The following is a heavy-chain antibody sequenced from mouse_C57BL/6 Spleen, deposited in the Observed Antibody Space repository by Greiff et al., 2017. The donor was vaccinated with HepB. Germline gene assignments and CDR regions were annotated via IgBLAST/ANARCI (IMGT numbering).Heavy chain of an antibody. D-gene: IGHD3-2*02. CDR2: IHPNSGST. CDR3: ARLSSSGTWFAY. J-gene: IGHJ3*01. Sequence: QVQLQQPGAELVKPGASVKLSCKASGYTFTSYWMHWVKQRPGQVLEWIGMIHPNSGSTNYNEKFKSKATLTVDKSSSTAYMQLSSLTSEDSAVYYCARLSSSGTWFAYWGQGTLVTVSA. V-gene: IGHV1-64*01. CDR1: GYTFTSYW.